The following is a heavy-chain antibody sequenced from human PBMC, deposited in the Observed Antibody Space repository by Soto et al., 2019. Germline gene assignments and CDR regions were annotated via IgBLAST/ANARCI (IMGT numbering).Heavy chain of an antibody. J-gene: IGHJ4*02. CDR1: GYTFTSYA. D-gene: IGHD6-19*01. CDR3: ARDLGGWPDY. V-gene: IGHV1-3*01. Sequence: PGGSLRLSCAASGYTFTSYAMHWVRQAPGQRLEWMGWINAGNGNIKYSQKFQGRVTITRDTSASTAYMELSSLRSEDTAVYYCARDLGGWPDYWGQGTLVTVSS. CDR2: INAGNGNI.